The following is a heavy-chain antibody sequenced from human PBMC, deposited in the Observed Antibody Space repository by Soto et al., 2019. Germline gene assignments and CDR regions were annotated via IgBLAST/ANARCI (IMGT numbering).Heavy chain of an antibody. CDR3: EREDGYDTFDY. CDR2: INAGDGNT. Sequence: QVQLVQAGAEVKKPGASVKVSCKASGYTFTSYAMHWVRQAPGQRLEGMGWINAGDGNTEYSKKFQGRVTITRDTSARTAYIELSSLRSEDTAVYYCEREDGYDTFDYWGQGTLVTVSS. CDR1: GYTFTSYA. V-gene: IGHV1-3*01. J-gene: IGHJ4*02. D-gene: IGHD5-12*01.